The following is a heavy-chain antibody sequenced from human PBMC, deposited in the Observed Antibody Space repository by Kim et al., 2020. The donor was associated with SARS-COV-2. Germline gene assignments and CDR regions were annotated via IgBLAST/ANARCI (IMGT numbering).Heavy chain of an antibody. CDR3: ARVRAVQLLDY. D-gene: IGHD5-18*01. Sequence: SETLSLTCTVSGGSISSYYWSWIRQPPGKGLEWIGYIYYSGSTNYNPSLKSRVTISVDTSKNQFSLKLSSVTAADTAVYYCARVRAVQLLDYWGQGTLVTVSS. CDR1: GGSISSYY. CDR2: IYYSGST. V-gene: IGHV4-59*01. J-gene: IGHJ4*02.